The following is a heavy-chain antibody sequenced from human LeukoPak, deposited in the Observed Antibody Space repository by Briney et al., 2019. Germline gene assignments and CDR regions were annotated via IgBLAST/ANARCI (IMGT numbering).Heavy chain of an antibody. CDR3: ARHPQY. CDR2: IYYSGST. Sequence: PSETLSLTCTVSGGSISSSVYYWGWIRQPPGKGLEWIGSIYYSGSTYYNPSLKSRVAISVDTSKNQFALKLTSVTAADTAAYYCARHPQYWGQGTLVTVSS. V-gene: IGHV4-39*01. J-gene: IGHJ4*02. CDR1: GGSISSSVYY.